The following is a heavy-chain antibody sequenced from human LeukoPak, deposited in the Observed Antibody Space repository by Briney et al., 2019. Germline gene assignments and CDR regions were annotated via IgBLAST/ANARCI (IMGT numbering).Heavy chain of an antibody. D-gene: IGHD3-10*01. V-gene: IGHV4-38-2*01. CDR2: MHHSGST. CDR1: GYSISSDYH. J-gene: IGHJ5*02. CDR3: ALSTYGSGSYT. Sequence: SETLSLTCAVPGYSISSDYHWGWIRQPPGKGLEWIGAMHHSGSTNYNPSLKSRVTISVDTSKNQFSLKLSSVTAADTAVYYCALSTYGSGSYTWGQGTLVTVSS.